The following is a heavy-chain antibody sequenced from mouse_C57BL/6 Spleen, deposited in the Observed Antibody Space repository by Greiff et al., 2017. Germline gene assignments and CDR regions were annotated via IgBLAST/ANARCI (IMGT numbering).Heavy chain of an antibody. J-gene: IGHJ4*01. D-gene: IGHD1-1*01. CDR3: ARGGGLLQYRAMDY. V-gene: IGHV5-17*01. CDR1: GFTFSDYG. CDR2: ISSGSSTI. Sequence: EVMLVESGRGLVKPGGSLKLSCAASGFTFSDYGMHWVRQAPEQGLEWVAYISSGSSTIYYADTVQGRFTISRDNAKNTLFLQMTSLRSEDTAMYYGARGGGLLQYRAMDYWGQGTSVTVSS.